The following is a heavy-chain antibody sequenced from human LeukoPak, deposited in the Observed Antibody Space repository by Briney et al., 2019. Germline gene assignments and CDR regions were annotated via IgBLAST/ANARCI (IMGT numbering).Heavy chain of an antibody. Sequence: ASVKVSCKASGYTFTSYGISWVRQAPGQGLEWMGWISAYNGNTNYAQKLQGRVTMTTDTSTSTAYMELRSLRSDDTAVYYCARVDEGPWSPEYYFDYWGQGTLVTVSS. J-gene: IGHJ4*02. D-gene: IGHD2-15*01. CDR1: GYTFTSYG. CDR2: ISAYNGNT. V-gene: IGHV1-18*01. CDR3: ARVDEGPWSPEYYFDY.